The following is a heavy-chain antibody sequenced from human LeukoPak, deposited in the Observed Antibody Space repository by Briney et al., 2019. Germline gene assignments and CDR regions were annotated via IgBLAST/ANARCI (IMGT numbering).Heavy chain of an antibody. D-gene: IGHD3-10*01. CDR3: AAGFSGSYYPLYYYYGMDV. CDR2: IGVGSGNT. CDR1: GFTFTSTA. Sequence: SVKVSCKASGFTFTSTAVQWVRQARGQRLELIGRIGVGSGNTNYAQKFQERVTITRDMSTSTAYMELSSLRSEDTAVYYCAAGFSGSYYPLYYYYGMDVWGQGTTVTVSS. V-gene: IGHV1-58*01. J-gene: IGHJ6*02.